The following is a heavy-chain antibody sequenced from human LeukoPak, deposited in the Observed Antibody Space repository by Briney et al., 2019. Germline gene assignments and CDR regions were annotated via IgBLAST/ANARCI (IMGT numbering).Heavy chain of an antibody. V-gene: IGHV3-21*01. CDR3: AGTDIVVVPAAEAFDI. J-gene: IGHJ3*02. D-gene: IGHD2-2*01. CDR2: ISSSSSYI. Sequence: GGSLRLSCAASGFTFSSYSMNWVRQAPGKALEWVSSISSSSSYIYYADSVKGRFTTSRDNAKNSLYLQMNSLRAEDTAVYYCAGTDIVVVPAAEAFDIWGQGTMVTVSS. CDR1: GFTFSSYS.